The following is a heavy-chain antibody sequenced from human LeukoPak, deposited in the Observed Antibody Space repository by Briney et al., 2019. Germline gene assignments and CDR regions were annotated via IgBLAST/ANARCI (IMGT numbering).Heavy chain of an antibody. D-gene: IGHD4-23*01. Sequence: SQTLSLTCAVSGGSISSGGYSWSWIRQPPGKGLEWIGYIYHSGSTYYNPSLKSRVTISVDRSKNQFSLKLSSVTAEDTAVYYCGKEEQRVITPGLDYWGQGTLVTVSS. CDR1: GGSISSGGYS. CDR2: IYHSGST. V-gene: IGHV4-30-2*01. J-gene: IGHJ4*02. CDR3: GKEEQRVITPGLDY.